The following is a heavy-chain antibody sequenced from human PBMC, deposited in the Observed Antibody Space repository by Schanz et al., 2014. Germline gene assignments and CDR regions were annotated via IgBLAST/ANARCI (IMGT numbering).Heavy chain of an antibody. J-gene: IGHJ6*02. CDR3: ARDDRAYYYGMDV. V-gene: IGHV1-2*04. CDR2: INPNTGGT. Sequence: QVQLVQSGAEVKKPGASVKVSCKTSGYTFSDYYIHWVRPAPGQGLEWMGWINPNTGGTNFAQKFQGWVTVTRDTSISTVYMELSRVTYEETAVYYCARDDRAYYYGMDVWGQGTTVTVSS. CDR1: GYTFSDYY. D-gene: IGHD3-22*01.